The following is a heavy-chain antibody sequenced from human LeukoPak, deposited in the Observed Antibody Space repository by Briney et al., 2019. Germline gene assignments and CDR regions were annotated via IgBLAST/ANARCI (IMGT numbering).Heavy chain of an antibody. CDR2: ISGSGGST. Sequence: GGSLRLSCAASGFTFSSYAMSWVRQAPGKGLEWVSDISGSGGSTYYADSVKGRFTISRDNSKNTLYMQMNSLRAEDTAVYYSAKIGSGTTSWFDPWGQGTLVTVSS. V-gene: IGHV3-23*01. CDR3: AKIGSGTTSWFDP. CDR1: GFTFSSYA. J-gene: IGHJ5*02. D-gene: IGHD1-1*01.